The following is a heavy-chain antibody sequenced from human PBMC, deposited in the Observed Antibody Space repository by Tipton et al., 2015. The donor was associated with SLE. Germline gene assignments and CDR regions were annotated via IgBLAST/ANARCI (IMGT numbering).Heavy chain of an antibody. CDR3: VRLRREHQLVRLAWF. J-gene: IGHJ4*02. D-gene: IGHD6-13*01. CDR2: IFYDGNT. Sequence: TLSLTCTVSGASVSSSVYNWGWIRQPPGKGLEWLGTIFYDGNTYYNPSLKSRVTVSVDTSKNQFSLRLSSVTAADTAVYYCVRLRREHQLVRLAWFWGQGTLVTVSS. CDR1: GASVSSSVYN. V-gene: IGHV4-39*07.